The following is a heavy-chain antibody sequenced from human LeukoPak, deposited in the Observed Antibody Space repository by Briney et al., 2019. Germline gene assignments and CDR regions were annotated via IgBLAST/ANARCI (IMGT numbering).Heavy chain of an antibody. Sequence: GGSLRLSCAASGFTFSGSAMHWVRQASGKGLEWVGRIRSKANSYATAYAASVKGRFTISRDDTKNTAYLQMNSPKTEDTAVYYCTSPNDYYFDFWGQGTLVTVSS. V-gene: IGHV3-73*01. J-gene: IGHJ4*02. CDR3: TSPNDYYFDF. CDR2: IRSKANSYAT. D-gene: IGHD2-8*01. CDR1: GFTFSGSA.